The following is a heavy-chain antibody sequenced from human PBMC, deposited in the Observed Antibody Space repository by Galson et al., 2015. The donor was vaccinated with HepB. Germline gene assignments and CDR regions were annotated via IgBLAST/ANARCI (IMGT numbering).Heavy chain of an antibody. V-gene: IGHV3-23*01. CDR1: GFTFSSYA. D-gene: IGHD2-21*02. CDR3: AKGGTTDCHGCWFDP. J-gene: IGHJ5*02. Sequence: SLRLSCAASGFTFSSYAMTWVRQAPGKGLEWVSTIIGSGGRTYYADSVKGRFTVSRDSPTNTMYLQMNSLRADDTAIYYCAKGGTTDCHGCWFDPWGQGTLVTVSS. CDR2: IIGSGGRT.